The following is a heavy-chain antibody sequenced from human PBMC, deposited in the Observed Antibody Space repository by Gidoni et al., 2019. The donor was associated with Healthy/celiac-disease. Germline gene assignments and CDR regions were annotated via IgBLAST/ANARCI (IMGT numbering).Heavy chain of an antibody. CDR3: ATQFSFSGSFPPMYYDAFDI. J-gene: IGHJ3*02. V-gene: IGHV1-24*01. D-gene: IGHD1-26*01. CDR2: FDPEDGET. Sequence: RQAPGKGLEWMGGFDPEDGETIYAQKFQGRVTMTEDTSTDTAYMELSSLRSEDTAVYYCATQFSFSGSFPPMYYDAFDIWGQGTMVTVSS.